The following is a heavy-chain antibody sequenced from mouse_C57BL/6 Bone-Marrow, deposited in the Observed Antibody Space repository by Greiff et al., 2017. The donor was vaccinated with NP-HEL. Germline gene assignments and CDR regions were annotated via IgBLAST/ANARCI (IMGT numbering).Heavy chain of an antibody. V-gene: IGHV2-6-1*01. J-gene: IGHJ4*01. CDR3: ARHRGNYLYYAMDY. CDR1: GFSLTSYG. Sequence: VNVVESGPGLVAPSQSLSITCTVSGFSLTSYGVHWVRQPPGKGLEWLVVIWSDGSTTYNSALKSKLSISKDNSKSQVFLKMNSLQTDDTAMYYCARHRGNYLYYAMDYWGQGTSVTVSS. CDR2: IWSDGST. D-gene: IGHD2-1*01.